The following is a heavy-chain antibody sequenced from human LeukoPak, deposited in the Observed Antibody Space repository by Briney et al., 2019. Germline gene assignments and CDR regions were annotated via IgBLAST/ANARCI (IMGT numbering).Heavy chain of an antibody. V-gene: IGHV4-38-2*01. CDR1: GYSISSGYY. CDR2: IYHSGST. D-gene: IGHD4/OR15-4a*01. Sequence: SETLSLTCAVSGYSISSGYYWGWIRQPPGKGLEWIGSIYHSGSTYYNPSLKSRVTISVDTSKNQFSLKLSSVTAADTAVYYCASLTGYYYYYMDVWDKGTTVTVSS. CDR3: ASLTGYYYYYMDV. J-gene: IGHJ6*03.